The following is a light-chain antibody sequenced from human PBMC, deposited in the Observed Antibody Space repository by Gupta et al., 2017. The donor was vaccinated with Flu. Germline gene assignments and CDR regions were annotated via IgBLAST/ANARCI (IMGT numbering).Light chain of an antibody. Sequence: SFAISCTRTSSDFGGYDYVSWYRQYPGKAPKLLIYDVSNRPSGVSIRFSGSKSGNTASLTISVHQAEDEADYYCISHTSSNSRVFGTGTKVTVL. CDR2: DVS. CDR1: SSDFGGYDY. CDR3: ISHTSSNSRV. J-gene: IGLJ1*01. V-gene: IGLV2-14*04.